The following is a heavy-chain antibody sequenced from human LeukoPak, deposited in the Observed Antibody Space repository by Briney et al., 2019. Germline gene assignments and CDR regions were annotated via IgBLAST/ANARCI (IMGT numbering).Heavy chain of an antibody. V-gene: IGHV3-7*01. Sequence: GGSLRLSCAASGFSFTGYWMSWVRQAPGKGLEGVANIKQDGSEKYYVDSVKGRFTISRDNAKKSLYLQMNGLRAEDTAVYYCTTGRGDYWGQGTLVTVSS. J-gene: IGHJ4*02. CDR1: GFSFTGYW. CDR2: IKQDGSEK. CDR3: TTGRGDY.